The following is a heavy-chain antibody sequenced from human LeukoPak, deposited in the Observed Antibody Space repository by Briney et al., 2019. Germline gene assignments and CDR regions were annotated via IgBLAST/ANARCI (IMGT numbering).Heavy chain of an antibody. CDR1: GDSISSFY. V-gene: IGHV4-4*07. Sequence: SGTLSLTCTVSGDSISSFYWSWIRQPAGKGLEWIGRIYTSGSTNYNPSLKSRVTMSVDTSKNQFSLKLSSVTAADTAVYYCARDTIATRRMDVWGKGITVTVSS. CDR2: IYTSGST. J-gene: IGHJ6*04. D-gene: IGHD6-6*01. CDR3: ARDTIATRRMDV.